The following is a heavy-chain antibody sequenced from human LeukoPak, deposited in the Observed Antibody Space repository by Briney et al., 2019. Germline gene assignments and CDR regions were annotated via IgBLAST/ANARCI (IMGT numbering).Heavy chain of an antibody. V-gene: IGHV3-23*01. CDR3: AKDLLVTIFGVVTPALPDY. J-gene: IGHJ4*02. Sequence: PGGSLRLSCAGSGFTFSTHGMNWVRQAPGKGLEWVSAISGSGGSTYYADSVKGRFAISRDNSKNTLYLQMNSLRAEDTAVYYCAKDLLVTIFGVVTPALPDYWGQGTLVTVSS. CDR2: ISGSGGST. D-gene: IGHD3-3*01. CDR1: GFTFSTHG.